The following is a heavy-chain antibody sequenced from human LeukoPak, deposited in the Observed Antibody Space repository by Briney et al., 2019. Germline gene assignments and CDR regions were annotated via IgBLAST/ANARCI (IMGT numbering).Heavy chain of an antibody. D-gene: IGHD4-11*01. CDR1: GFTFSSFA. Sequence: GGSLRLSCAASGFTFSSFAMSWVRQAPGKGLDWVAPISADAVTTRYADSVKGRFTISRDSSKNTLYLQMNSLRAEDTAIYYCAKETTLTGAADNWGQGTLVTVSS. CDR2: ISADAVTT. CDR3: AKETTLTGAADN. J-gene: IGHJ4*02. V-gene: IGHV3-23*01.